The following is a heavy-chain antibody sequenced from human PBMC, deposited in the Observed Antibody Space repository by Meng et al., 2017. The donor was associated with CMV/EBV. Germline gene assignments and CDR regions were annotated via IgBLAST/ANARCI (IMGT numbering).Heavy chain of an antibody. D-gene: IGHD3-3*01. CDR1: GFSLSNARMG. J-gene: IGHJ6*02. Sequence: SGPTLVKPTETLTLTCTVSGFSLSNARMGVSWIRQPPGKALEWLAHIFSNDEKSYSTSLKSRLTISKDTSKSQVVLTMTNMDPVDTATYYCARIKTIFGVVFTENYYYYGMDVWGQGTTVTVSS. V-gene: IGHV2-26*01. CDR2: IFSNDEK. CDR3: ARIKTIFGVVFTENYYYYGMDV.